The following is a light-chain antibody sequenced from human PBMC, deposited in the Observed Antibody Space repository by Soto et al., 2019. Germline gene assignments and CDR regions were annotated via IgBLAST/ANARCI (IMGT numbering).Light chain of an antibody. V-gene: IGKV3-15*01. CDR3: QQYNNWPQVT. J-gene: IGKJ5*01. CDR2: GAS. Sequence: EIVMTQSPATLSVSPGERATLSCRASQSVSSNLAWYQKKPGQAPRLLIYGASTRATGIPARFSGSGSVTEFTLTIRSLLSVDFAVYYCQQYNNWPQVTFGQGRGLE. CDR1: QSVSSN.